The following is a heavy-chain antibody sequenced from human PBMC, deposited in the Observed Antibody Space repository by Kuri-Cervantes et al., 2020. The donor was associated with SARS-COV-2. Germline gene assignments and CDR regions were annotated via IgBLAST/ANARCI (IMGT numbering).Heavy chain of an antibody. D-gene: IGHD4-17*01. V-gene: IGHV3-33*06. J-gene: IGHJ4*02. Sequence: GESLKIPCAASGFIFSSYGMHWVRQAPGKGLEWVAVIWYDGTKKYYADSVKGRFTISRDNSKNTLYLQMNSLRAEDTAVYYCANGYGDNHRSPFNYWGQGTLVTVSS. CDR1: GFIFSSYG. CDR2: IWYDGTKK. CDR3: ANGYGDNHRSPFNY.